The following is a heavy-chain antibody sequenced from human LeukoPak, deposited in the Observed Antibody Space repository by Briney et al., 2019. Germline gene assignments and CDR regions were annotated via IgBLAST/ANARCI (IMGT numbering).Heavy chain of an antibody. Sequence: GGSLRLSCAASGFTFSNYAMHWVRQAPGKGLEWVAVISYDGSDKYYADSVKGRFTISRDNSKNTPYLQMNSLRAEDTAVYYCARDRPWAQPVVPFDYWGQGTLVTVSS. J-gene: IGHJ4*02. D-gene: IGHD2-15*01. CDR1: GFTFSNYA. V-gene: IGHV3-30*04. CDR3: ARDRPWAQPVVPFDY. CDR2: ISYDGSDK.